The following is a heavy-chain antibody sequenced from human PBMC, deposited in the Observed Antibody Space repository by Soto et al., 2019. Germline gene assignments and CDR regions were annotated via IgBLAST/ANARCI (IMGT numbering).Heavy chain of an antibody. V-gene: IGHV2-5*01. CDR2: IYWNDDK. CDR1: GFSLSTSGVR. J-gene: IGHJ4*02. Sequence: QITLKESGPTLVTPTQTLTLTCTFSGFSLSTSGVRVGWIRQPPGKALEWLALIYWNDDKRYSPSLRSRLTITKDTSKNQVVLRMTNMDPVDTATYYCTHVREGVRGVWAYYFDYWGQGTLLTVSS. D-gene: IGHD3-10*01. CDR3: THVREGVRGVWAYYFDY.